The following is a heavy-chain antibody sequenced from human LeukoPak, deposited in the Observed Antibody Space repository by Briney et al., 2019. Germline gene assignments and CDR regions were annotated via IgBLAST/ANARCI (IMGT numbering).Heavy chain of an antibody. CDR2: ISISSSYT. J-gene: IGHJ6*04. V-gene: IGHV3-11*06. CDR3: AKEPTSYYYYGMDV. Sequence: GGSLRLSCAASGFTFSDYYMSWIRQAPGKGLEWVSYISISSSYTNYADSVKGRFTISRDNAKNSLYLQMNSLRAEDTAVYYCAKEPTSYYYYGMDVWGKGTTVTVSS. CDR1: GFTFSDYY.